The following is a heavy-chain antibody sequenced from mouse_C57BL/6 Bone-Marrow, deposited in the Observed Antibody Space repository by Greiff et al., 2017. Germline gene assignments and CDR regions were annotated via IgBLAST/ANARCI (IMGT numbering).Heavy chain of an antibody. CDR3: ARLGVYYGSSYDYAMDY. J-gene: IGHJ4*01. D-gene: IGHD1-1*01. Sequence: QVQLQQPGAELVKPGASVKLSCKASGYTFTSYWMHWVKQRPGQGLEWIGMIHPNSGSTNYNEKFKSKATLTVDKSSSTAYMQLSSLTSEDSAVYYCARLGVYYGSSYDYAMDYWGQGTSGTVSS. V-gene: IGHV1-64*01. CDR2: IHPNSGST. CDR1: GYTFTSYW.